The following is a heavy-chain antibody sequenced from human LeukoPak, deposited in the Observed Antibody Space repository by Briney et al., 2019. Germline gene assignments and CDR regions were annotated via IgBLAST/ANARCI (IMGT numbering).Heavy chain of an antibody. D-gene: IGHD3-9*01. J-gene: IGHJ5*02. CDR1: GGSISNYY. V-gene: IGHV4-59*12. CDR3: ARDYDVLTAYPPTQLFDP. Sequence: SETLSLTCTVSGGSISNYYWNWIRQPPGKGLEWIGYIYYSGTTNYNPSLKSRVSMSVDTSKNQFSLKLNSVTAADTAVYYCARDYDVLTAYPPTQLFDPWGQGTLVTVSS. CDR2: IYYSGTT.